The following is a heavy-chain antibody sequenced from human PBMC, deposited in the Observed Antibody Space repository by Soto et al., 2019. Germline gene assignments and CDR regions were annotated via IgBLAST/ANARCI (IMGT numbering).Heavy chain of an antibody. J-gene: IGHJ4*02. CDR2: ISYDGSNK. V-gene: IGHV3-30-3*01. CDR3: VGGSLLH. Sequence: GGSLRLSCAASGFTFSSYAMHWVRQAPGKGLEWVAVISYDGSNKYYADSVKGRFTISRDNSKNTLYLQMNNLTPEDTAVYYCVGGSLLHWGQGTPVTVSS. CDR1: GFTFSSYA.